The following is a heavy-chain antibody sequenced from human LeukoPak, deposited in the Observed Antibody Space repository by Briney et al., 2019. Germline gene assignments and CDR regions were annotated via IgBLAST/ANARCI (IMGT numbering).Heavy chain of an antibody. V-gene: IGHV3-30-3*01. CDR1: GFTLSSYA. J-gene: IGHJ4*02. Sequence: QPGGSLRLSCAASGFTLSSYAMHWVRQAPGKGLEWVAVISYDGSNKYYADSVKGRFTISRDNSKNTLYLQMNSLRAEDTAVYYCASWCSGGSCYGDYWGQGTLVTVSS. D-gene: IGHD2-15*01. CDR2: ISYDGSNK. CDR3: ASWCSGGSCYGDY.